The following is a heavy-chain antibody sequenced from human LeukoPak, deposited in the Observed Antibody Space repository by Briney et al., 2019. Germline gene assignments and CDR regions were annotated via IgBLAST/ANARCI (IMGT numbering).Heavy chain of an antibody. J-gene: IGHJ6*04. CDR2: ISSNGGST. Sequence: GSLRLSCSASGFTFSSYAMHWVRQAPGKGLEYVSAISSNGGSTYYTDSVKGRFTISRDNSKNTLYLQMSSLRAEDTAVYYCVKDPFSAGYYYGMDVWGKGTTVTVSS. CDR3: VKDPFSAGYYYGMDV. D-gene: IGHD3-3*02. V-gene: IGHV3-64D*06. CDR1: GFTFSSYA.